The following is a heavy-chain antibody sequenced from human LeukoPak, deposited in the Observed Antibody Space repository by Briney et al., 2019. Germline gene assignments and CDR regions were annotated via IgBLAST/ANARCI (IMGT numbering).Heavy chain of an antibody. CDR1: GFTFSTYA. Sequence: GGSLRLSCAASGFTFSTYAMSWVRQAPGKGLEWVSLISGSGGGTYYANSVKGRFTISRDNAKNSLYLQMNSLRAEDTAVYYCARLITMVRGVIITSWFDPWGQGTLVTVSS. CDR2: ISGSGGGT. CDR3: ARLITMVRGVIITSWFDP. V-gene: IGHV3-23*01. D-gene: IGHD3-10*01. J-gene: IGHJ5*02.